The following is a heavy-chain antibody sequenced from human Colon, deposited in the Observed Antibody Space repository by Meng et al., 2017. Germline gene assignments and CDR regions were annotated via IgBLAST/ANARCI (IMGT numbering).Heavy chain of an antibody. Sequence: QVLRGQSGAEVRKPGAQVKVSCKASGYKFTSYYVHWVRQAPGQGLEWVGRINPYGGNTGYAQKFQGRVTMTSDTSTSTVDMELTSLRSDDTAVYYCARGPNSGSFGPWGQGTLVTVSS. CDR2: INPYGGNT. V-gene: IGHV1-46*01. D-gene: IGHD1-26*01. J-gene: IGHJ5*02. CDR1: GYKFTSYY. CDR3: ARGPNSGSFGP.